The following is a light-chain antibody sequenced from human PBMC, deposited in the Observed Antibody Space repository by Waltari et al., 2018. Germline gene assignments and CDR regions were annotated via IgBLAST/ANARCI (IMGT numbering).Light chain of an antibody. CDR1: SIGSKS. CDR2: AGS. Sequence: SYVLTQPPSVSVAPGQTARITCEGNSIGSKSIHWYQQKPGQAPVLCVYAGSARPSGVPERVSGSNAEDTATLTISRVEAGDEADYFCLVWDMNNDHPWVFGGGTKLTVL. CDR3: LVWDMNNDHPWV. V-gene: IGLV3-21*02. J-gene: IGLJ3*02.